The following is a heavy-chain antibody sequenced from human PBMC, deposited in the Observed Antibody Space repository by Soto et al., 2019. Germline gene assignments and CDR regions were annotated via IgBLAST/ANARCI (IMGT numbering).Heavy chain of an antibody. CDR2: IYYTGGT. D-gene: IGHD3-10*01. V-gene: IGHV4-59*08. Sequence: WTWIRQPPGKGLEWIGYIYYTGGTNYNPSLKSRATISVDTSKNQFSLKLSSVTAADTAVYYCARGRYYYDYWGQGPLVTVSS. CDR3: ARGRYYYDY. J-gene: IGHJ4*02.